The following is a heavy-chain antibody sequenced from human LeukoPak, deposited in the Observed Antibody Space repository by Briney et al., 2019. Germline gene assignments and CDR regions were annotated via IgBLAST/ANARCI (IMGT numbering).Heavy chain of an antibody. D-gene: IGHD6-19*01. CDR2: ISGSGTSP. CDR3: AKSLRYSSGCHHFDY. J-gene: IGHJ4*02. CDR1: GFIFNNFA. V-gene: IGHV3-23*01. Sequence: PGGPLRLSCAASGFIFNNFAMSGVRQAPGKGLEWVSGISGSGTSPYYADSVKGRFSISRDNSKNTVYLQMNSLRVEDTAVYYCAKSLRYSSGCHHFDYWGQGTLVTVSS.